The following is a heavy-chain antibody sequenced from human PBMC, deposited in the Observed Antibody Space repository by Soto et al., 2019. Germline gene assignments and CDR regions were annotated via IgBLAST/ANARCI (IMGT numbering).Heavy chain of an antibody. CDR3: AKSVVVPAANGLAEYFQH. CDR1: GYTFTSYY. J-gene: IGHJ1*01. V-gene: IGHV1-46*03. CDR2: INPSGGST. Sequence: KVSCKASGYTFTSYYMHWVRQAPGQGLEWMGIINPSGGSTSYAQKFQGRVTMTRDTSTSTVYMELSSLRSEDTAVYYCAKSVVVPAANGLAEYFQHWGQGTLVTVSS. D-gene: IGHD2-2*01.